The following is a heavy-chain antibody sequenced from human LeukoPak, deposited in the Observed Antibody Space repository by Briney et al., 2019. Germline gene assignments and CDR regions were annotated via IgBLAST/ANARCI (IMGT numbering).Heavy chain of an antibody. V-gene: IGHV3-33*01. CDR1: GFTFSSYG. Sequence: PGESLRLSCAASGFTFSSYGMHWVRQAPGKGLEWVAGIWYDGSNKYYAYSVNRRFTISRDNSNNTLYLQMNSLRAEDTAVYYCARDQRSDDILPGTTPDYWGRGTLVTVP. J-gene: IGHJ4*02. CDR3: ARDQRSDDILPGTTPDY. CDR2: IWYDGSNK. D-gene: IGHD3-9*01.